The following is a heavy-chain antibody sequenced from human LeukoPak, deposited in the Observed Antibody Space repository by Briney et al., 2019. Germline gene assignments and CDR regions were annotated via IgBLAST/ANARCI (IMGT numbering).Heavy chain of an antibody. CDR3: ARHPGIESILRYFDWLSYGGAFDI. Sequence: SETLSLTCAVYGGSFSGYYWSWIRQPPGKGLEWIGEINHSGSTNYNPSLKSRVTISVDTSKNQFSLKLSSVTAADTAVYYCARHPGIESILRYFDWLSYGGAFDIWGQGTMVTVSS. J-gene: IGHJ3*02. D-gene: IGHD3-9*01. CDR1: GGSFSGYY. V-gene: IGHV4-34*01. CDR2: INHSGST.